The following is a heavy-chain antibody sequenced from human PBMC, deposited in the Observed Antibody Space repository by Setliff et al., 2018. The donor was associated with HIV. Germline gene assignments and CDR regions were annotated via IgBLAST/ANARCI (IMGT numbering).Heavy chain of an antibody. CDR3: ARARRDSYDRGRRNHYYIDV. V-gene: IGHV1-8*02. Sequence: ASVKVSCKASGYTFSSYDINWVRQATGQGLEWMGWMNPNSGNTGYAQKFQGRVTMTRDTSISTAYMELNNLKFEDTAVYHCARARRDSYDRGRRNHYYIDVWGKGTTVTV. CDR1: GYTFSSYD. CDR2: MNPNSGNT. D-gene: IGHD3-22*01. J-gene: IGHJ6*03.